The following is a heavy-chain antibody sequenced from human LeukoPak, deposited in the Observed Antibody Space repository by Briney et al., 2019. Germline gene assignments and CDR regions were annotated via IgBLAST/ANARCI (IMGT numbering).Heavy chain of an antibody. CDR3: AHRREYTSGSWASFDY. CDR1: GFSLTTSGVG. V-gene: IGHV2-5*02. Sequence: SGPTLVNPTQTLTLTCTFSGFSLTTSGVGVGWIRQPPRKALEWLALIYWDDDKRYSPSQKSRLTITKDTSKNQVVLTMTNMDPLDTGTYYCAHRREYTSGSWASFDYWGQGTLVTVSS. CDR2: IYWDDDK. D-gene: IGHD5-18*01. J-gene: IGHJ4*02.